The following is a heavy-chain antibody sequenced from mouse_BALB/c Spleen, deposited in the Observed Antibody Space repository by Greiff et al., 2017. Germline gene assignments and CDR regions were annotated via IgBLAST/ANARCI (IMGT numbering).Heavy chain of an antibody. CDR2: ISYSGST. CDR1: GDSITSGY. D-gene: IGHD1-2*01. CDR3: ARGGDITTAYYAMDY. J-gene: IGHJ4*01. Sequence: EVQLQQSGPSLVKPSQTLSLTCSVTGDSITSGYWNWIRKFPGNKLEYMGYISYSGSTYYNPSLKSRISITRDTSKNQYYLQLNSVTTEDTATYYCARGGDITTAYYAMDYWGQGTSVTVSS. V-gene: IGHV3-8*02.